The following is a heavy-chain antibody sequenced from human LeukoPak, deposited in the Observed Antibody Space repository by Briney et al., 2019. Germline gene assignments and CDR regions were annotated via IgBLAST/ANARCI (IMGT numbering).Heavy chain of an antibody. D-gene: IGHD1-26*01. V-gene: IGHV1-18*01. CDR2: ISAYNGNT. Sequence: GASVKVSCKASGGTFSSYAISWVRQAPGQGLEWMGWISAYNGNTNYAQKLQGRVTMTTDTSTSTAYMELRSLRSDDTAVYYCARVVGDFDDAFDIWGQGTMVTVSS. CDR1: GGTFSSYA. CDR3: ARVVGDFDDAFDI. J-gene: IGHJ3*02.